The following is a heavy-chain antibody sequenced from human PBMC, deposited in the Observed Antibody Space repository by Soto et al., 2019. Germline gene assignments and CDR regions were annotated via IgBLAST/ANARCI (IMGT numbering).Heavy chain of an antibody. J-gene: IGHJ6*04. V-gene: IGHV3-13*05. D-gene: IGHD6-19*01. CDR3: ARTDRDFDGLYV. CDR2: ISAAGDP. CDR1: GFTFRNYD. Sequence: EVQLVESGGGLVQPGGSLRLSCEASGFTFRNYDMHWVRQGTGKGLEWVSGISAAGDPDYADSVEGRFTISRENAQNSFFLQMNSLRVGDTAVYYCARTDRDFDGLYVWGKGTTVIVSS.